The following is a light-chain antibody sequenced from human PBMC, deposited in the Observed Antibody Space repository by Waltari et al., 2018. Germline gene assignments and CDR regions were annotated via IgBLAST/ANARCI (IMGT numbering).Light chain of an antibody. V-gene: IGLV2-23*02. J-gene: IGLJ2*01. CDR2: DVS. Sequence: QSALTQPASVSGSPGQSITISCTGTSSDVGGYNYVSWYQQHPGKAPKLMIYDVSKRPSVVSNRFSGSKSGNTASLTISGLQAEDEADYYCCSYAGSSKVFGGGTKLTVL. CDR3: CSYAGSSKV. CDR1: SSDVGGYNY.